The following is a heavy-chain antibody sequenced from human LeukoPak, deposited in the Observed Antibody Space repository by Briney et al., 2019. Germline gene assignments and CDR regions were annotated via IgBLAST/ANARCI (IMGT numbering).Heavy chain of an antibody. Sequence: SGTLSLTCTVSGGSINISYWSWIRQPPGKGLEWIGYIYHRGSTNYNPSLKSRITVSVDTSKNQFSLKVTSVTAADTAVYYCARSGVFSGYDAFDIWGQGTMVTVSS. D-gene: IGHD3-9*01. V-gene: IGHV4-4*09. CDR3: ARSGVFSGYDAFDI. J-gene: IGHJ3*02. CDR2: IYHRGST. CDR1: GGSINISY.